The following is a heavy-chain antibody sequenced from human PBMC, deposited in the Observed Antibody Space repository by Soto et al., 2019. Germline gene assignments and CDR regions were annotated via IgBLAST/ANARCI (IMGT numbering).Heavy chain of an antibody. V-gene: IGHV1-69*02. CDR3: ARGGYCNSTSCWTIGDYMDV. CDR2: IIPILGIA. Sequence: GASVKVSCKASGGTFSSYTISWVRQAPGQGLEWMGRIIPILGIANYAQKFQGRVTITADKSTSTAYMELSSLRSEDTAVYYCARGGYCNSTSCWTIGDYMDVWGKGTTVTVSS. J-gene: IGHJ6*03. D-gene: IGHD2-2*01. CDR1: GGTFSSYT.